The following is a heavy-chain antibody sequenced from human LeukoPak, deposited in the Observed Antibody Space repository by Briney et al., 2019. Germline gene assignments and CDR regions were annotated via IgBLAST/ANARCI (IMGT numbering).Heavy chain of an antibody. CDR1: GYTFTGYY. J-gene: IGHJ6*02. D-gene: IGHD3-3*01. CDR2: INPNSGGT. Sequence: ASVKVSCKASGYTFTGYYIHWVRQAPGQGLEWMGWINPNSGGTSYAQKFQGRVTMTRDTSTSTVYMELSSLRSEDTAVYYCARGGYYDFWSGYKNRPDYYYYGMDVWGQGTTVTVSS. CDR3: ARGGYYDFWSGYKNRPDYYYYGMDV. V-gene: IGHV1-2*02.